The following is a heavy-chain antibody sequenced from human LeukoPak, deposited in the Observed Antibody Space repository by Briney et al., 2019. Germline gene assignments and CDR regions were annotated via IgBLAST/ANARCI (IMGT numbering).Heavy chain of an antibody. CDR3: ARDYYYDSSGYYYDAFDI. Sequence: GGSLRLSCVVSGFTFSSYEMNWVRQAPGKGLEWVSYISSSGSGIHYADSVKGRFTISRDNAKNSLYLQMNSLRDEDTAVYYCARDYYYDSSGYYYDAFDIWGQGTMVTVSS. V-gene: IGHV3-48*03. J-gene: IGHJ3*02. CDR2: ISSSGSGI. D-gene: IGHD3-22*01. CDR1: GFTFSSYE.